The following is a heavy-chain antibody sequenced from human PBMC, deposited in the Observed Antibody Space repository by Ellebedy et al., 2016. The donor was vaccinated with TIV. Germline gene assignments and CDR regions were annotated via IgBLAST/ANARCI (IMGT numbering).Heavy chain of an antibody. CDR1: GFTFKNYA. CDR2: ITGTGAST. D-gene: IGHD2-8*02. J-gene: IGHJ4*02. CDR3: AKDLVGPDGPQRTLFDF. V-gene: IGHV3-23*01. Sequence: PGGSLRLSCATSGFTFKNYAMSWVRQTPGKGLDWVSTITGTGASTFYGDAVKGRFTISRDNSRNMLYLQMNSLRAEDTAVYYCAKDLVGPDGPQRTLFDFWGQGTLVSVSS.